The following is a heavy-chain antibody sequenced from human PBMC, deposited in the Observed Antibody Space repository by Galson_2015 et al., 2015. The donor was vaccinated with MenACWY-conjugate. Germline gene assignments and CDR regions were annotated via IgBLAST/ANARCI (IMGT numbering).Heavy chain of an antibody. J-gene: IGHJ4*02. V-gene: IGHV4-34*01. CDR1: GGSFSGYY. Sequence: SETLSLTCAVYGGSFSGYYWSWIRQPPGKGLEWIGEINHSGSTNYNPSLKSRVTISVDTSKNQFSLKLSSVTAADTAVYYCARGAGGWLQLRLDYWGQGTLVTVSS. CDR2: INHSGST. CDR3: ARGAGGWLQLRLDY. D-gene: IGHD5-24*01.